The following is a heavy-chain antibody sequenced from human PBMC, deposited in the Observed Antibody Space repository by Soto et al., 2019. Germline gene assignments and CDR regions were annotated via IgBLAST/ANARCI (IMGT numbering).Heavy chain of an antibody. Sequence: QVQLQESGPGLVKSSETLSLTCTVSGGSVTSEHYYWNWIRQPPGKGLEWIGYFFYTGSTNYNPSLESXLTXSXDVSKNHFFLRLNSVTTAATAVYYCAGGTDGKKVAYWGQGALVTVSS. D-gene: IGHD5-12*01. CDR3: AGGTDGKKVAY. CDR1: GGSVTSEHYY. V-gene: IGHV4-61*03. J-gene: IGHJ4*02. CDR2: FFYTGST.